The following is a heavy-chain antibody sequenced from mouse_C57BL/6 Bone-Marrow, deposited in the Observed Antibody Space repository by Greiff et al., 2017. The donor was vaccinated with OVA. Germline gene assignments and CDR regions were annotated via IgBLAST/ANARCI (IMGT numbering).Heavy chain of an antibody. CDR1: GFTFSSYG. V-gene: IGHV5-6*02. D-gene: IGHD2-3*01. Sequence: DVKLVESGGDLVKPGGSLKLSCAASGFTFSSYGMSWVRQTPDKRLEWVATISSGGSYTYYPDSVKGRFTLSRDNAKNTPYLQLSSLTTEDTAMYYCARQGGYYEWFAYWGQGTLVTVSA. CDR3: ARQGGYYEWFAY. CDR2: ISSGGSYT. J-gene: IGHJ3*01.